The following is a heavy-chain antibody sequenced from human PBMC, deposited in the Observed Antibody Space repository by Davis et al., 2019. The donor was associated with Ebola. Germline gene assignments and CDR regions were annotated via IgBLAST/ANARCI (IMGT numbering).Heavy chain of an antibody. Sequence: PGGSLRLSCAASGFTFSSYEMNWVRQAPGKGLEWVSYISSSGSTIYYADSVKGRFTISRDNAKNSLYLQMNSLRAEDTAVYYCARGSGGCYLGYYGMDVWGQGTTVTVPS. J-gene: IGHJ6*02. D-gene: IGHD1-26*01. CDR2: ISSSGSTI. V-gene: IGHV3-48*03. CDR3: ARGSGGCYLGYYGMDV. CDR1: GFTFSSYE.